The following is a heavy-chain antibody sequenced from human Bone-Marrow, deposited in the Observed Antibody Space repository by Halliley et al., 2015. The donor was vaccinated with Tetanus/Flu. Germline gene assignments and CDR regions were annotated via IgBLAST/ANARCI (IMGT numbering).Heavy chain of an antibody. J-gene: IGHJ4*02. Sequence: EGMGRISPIPDIANYAQKFQGRVTITAVKSTTTVYMELSSLRSEDTAVYFCARSPSDGYYSFDYWGQGTLVTVSS. D-gene: IGHD3-22*01. V-gene: IGHV1-69*02. CDR3: ARSPSDGYYSFDY. CDR2: ISPIPDIA.